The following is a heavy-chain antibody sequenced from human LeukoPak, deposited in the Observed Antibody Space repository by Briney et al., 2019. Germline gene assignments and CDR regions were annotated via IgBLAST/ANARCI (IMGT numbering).Heavy chain of an antibody. V-gene: IGHV3-23*01. D-gene: IGHD3-10*01. J-gene: IGHJ4*02. Sequence: GGSLRLSCAASGFTFSSYAMSWVRQAPGKGLEWVSAISGSGGSTYYADSVKGRFTISRDNSKNTLYLQMNSLRAEDTAVYYCAKDFRLWFGERGDYWGQGTLVTVSS. CDR2: ISGSGGST. CDR3: AKDFRLWFGERGDY. CDR1: GFTFSSYA.